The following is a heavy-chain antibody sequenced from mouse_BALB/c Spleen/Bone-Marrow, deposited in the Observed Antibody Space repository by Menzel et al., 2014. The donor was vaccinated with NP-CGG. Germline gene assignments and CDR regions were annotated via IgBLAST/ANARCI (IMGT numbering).Heavy chain of an antibody. CDR2: IRNKANGYTT. D-gene: IGHD1-1*01. Sequence: EVQRVESGGGLVQPGGSLRLSCAPSGFTFTDYYMSWVRQPPGKALEWLGFIRNKANGYTTEYSASVKGRFTISRDNSQSILYLQMNTLRAEDSATYYCARDITGSSGYFDVWGAGTTVTVSS. CDR1: GFTFTDYY. CDR3: ARDITGSSGYFDV. J-gene: IGHJ1*01. V-gene: IGHV7-3*02.